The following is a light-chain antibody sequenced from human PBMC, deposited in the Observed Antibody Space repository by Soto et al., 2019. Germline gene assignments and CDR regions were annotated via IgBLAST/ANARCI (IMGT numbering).Light chain of an antibody. CDR3: QKYTGPPTN. CDR1: QTVSSNY. Sequence: IIFTQSPYTLSLSPVERATLSFMASQTVSSNYLAWCQQRPGQAPRLLIYGASTRAAGIPDRFSGSGSGTDFTLTITRLEPEDSAVYFCQKYTGPPTNFGQGTRLEIK. CDR2: GAS. J-gene: IGKJ5*01. V-gene: IGKV3-20*01.